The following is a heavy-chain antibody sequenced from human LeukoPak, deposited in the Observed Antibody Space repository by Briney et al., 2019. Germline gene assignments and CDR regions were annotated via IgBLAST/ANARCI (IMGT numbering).Heavy chain of an antibody. CDR1: GFTFSDYY. CDR2: ISSSGSTI. D-gene: IGHD1-26*01. J-gene: IGHJ4*02. V-gene: IGHV3-11*04. Sequence: GGSLRLSCAAPGFTFSDYYMSWIRQAPGKGLEWVSYISSSGSTIYYADSVKGRFTISRDNAKNSLYLQMNSLRAEDTAVYYCARAAMTTTWDYWGQGTLVTVSS. CDR3: ARAAMTTTWDY.